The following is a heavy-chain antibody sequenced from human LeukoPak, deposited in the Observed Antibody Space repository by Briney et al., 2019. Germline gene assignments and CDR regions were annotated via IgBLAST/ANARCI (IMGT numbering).Heavy chain of an antibody. Sequence: GGSLRLSCAASGFTFSKYWMLWVRQAPGKGLESVSRVNTDGTVTTYADSVKGRFTVSRDNADNTVFLQMNSVRDEDTAVYYCATKQWLAPPPDSWGQGTPVTVSS. CDR2: VNTDGTVT. J-gene: IGHJ4*02. V-gene: IGHV3-74*01. D-gene: IGHD6-19*01. CDR3: ATKQWLAPPPDS. CDR1: GFTFSKYW.